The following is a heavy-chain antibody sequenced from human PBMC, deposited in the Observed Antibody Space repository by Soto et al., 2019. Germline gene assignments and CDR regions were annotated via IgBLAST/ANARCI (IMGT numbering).Heavy chain of an antibody. D-gene: IGHD3-9*01. CDR3: ARGLDLLRYFDWLHAY. CDR1: GYTFTSYY. V-gene: IGHV1-46*03. J-gene: IGHJ4*02. Sequence: ASVKVSCKASGYTFTSYYMHWVRQAPGQGLEWMGIINPSGGSTSYAQKFQGRVTMTRDTSTSTVYMELSSLRSEDTAVYYCARGLDLLRYFDWLHAYWAQGSLVPVSS. CDR2: INPSGGST.